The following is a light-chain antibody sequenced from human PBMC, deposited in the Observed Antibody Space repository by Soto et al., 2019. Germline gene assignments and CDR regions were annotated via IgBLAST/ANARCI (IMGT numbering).Light chain of an antibody. V-gene: IGKV3D-15*01. CDR3: QQYNNWPWT. CDR1: QSVSNN. Sequence: EIVLTQSPGTLSLSPGERATLSCRASQSVSNNYLAWYQQKPGQAPRLLIYGASNRATGIPDRFSGSGSGTDLTITISSLQSEDFAVYYCQQYNNWPWTFGQGTKVDIK. CDR2: GAS. J-gene: IGKJ1*01.